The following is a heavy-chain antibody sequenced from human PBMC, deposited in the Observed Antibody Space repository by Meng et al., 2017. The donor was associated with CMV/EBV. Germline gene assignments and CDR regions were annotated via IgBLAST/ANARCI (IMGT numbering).Heavy chain of an antibody. V-gene: IGHV4-31*03. CDR3: AREVAEGRYYYYGMDV. D-gene: IGHD3-10*01. CDR2: IYYSGST. Sequence: SETLSLTCTVSGGSISSGGYYWSWIRQHPGKGLEWIGYIYYSGSTYYNPSLKSRVTISVDTSKNQFSLKLSSVTAADTAVYYCAREVAEGRYYYYGMDVWGQGTTVTVSS. J-gene: IGHJ6*02. CDR1: GGSISSGGYY.